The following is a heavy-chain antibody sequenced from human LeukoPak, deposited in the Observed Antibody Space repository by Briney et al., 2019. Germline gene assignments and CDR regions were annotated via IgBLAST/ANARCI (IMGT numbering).Heavy chain of an antibody. CDR3: ARVATYYDFWSAPYAGEYFQH. CDR2: INPNSGGT. D-gene: IGHD3-3*01. Sequence: ASVKVSCKASGYTFTGYYMHWVRQAPGQGLEWMGWINPNSGGTNYAQKFQGRVTMTRDTSISTAYMELSRLRSDDTAVYYCARVATYYDFWSAPYAGEYFQHWGQGTLVTVSS. J-gene: IGHJ1*01. CDR1: GYTFTGYY. V-gene: IGHV1-2*02.